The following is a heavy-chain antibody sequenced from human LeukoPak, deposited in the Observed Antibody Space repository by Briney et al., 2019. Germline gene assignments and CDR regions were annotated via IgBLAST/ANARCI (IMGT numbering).Heavy chain of an antibody. Sequence: PGGSLRLSCAASGFTFDDYTMHWVRQAPGKGLEWVSLISWDGGSTYYADSVKGRFTISRDNSKNSLYLQMNSLRTEDTALYYCAKDATRYYYMDVWGKGTTVTVSS. CDR1: GFTFDDYT. CDR3: AKDATRYYYMDV. J-gene: IGHJ6*03. V-gene: IGHV3-43*01. CDR2: ISWDGGST.